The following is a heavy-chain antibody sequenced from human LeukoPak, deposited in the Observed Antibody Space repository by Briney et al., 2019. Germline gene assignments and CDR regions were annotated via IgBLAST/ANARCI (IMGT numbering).Heavy chain of an antibody. Sequence: SETLSLTCTVSGYSISSGYYWGWIRQPPGKGLEWIGSIYHSGRTFYNPSLKSRVTISVDTSKNQFSLKLTSVTAADTAVYYCAREYSSGWPYYYYYMDVWGKGTTVTISS. CDR2: IYHSGRT. D-gene: IGHD6-19*01. CDR3: AREYSSGWPYYYYYMDV. J-gene: IGHJ6*03. V-gene: IGHV4-38-2*02. CDR1: GYSISSGYY.